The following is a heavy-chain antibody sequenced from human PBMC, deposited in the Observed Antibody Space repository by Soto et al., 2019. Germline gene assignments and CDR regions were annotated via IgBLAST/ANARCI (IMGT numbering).Heavy chain of an antibody. J-gene: IGHJ4*02. Sequence: QVQLVQSGAEVKKPGASVKVSCKASGYTFTSYGISWVRQAPGQGLEWMGWSSAYNGNTNYAQKLQGRVTMTTDTSTGTADMALRSLRSDDTAVYCCARDLHGDPCYWGQGTLVSVSS. V-gene: IGHV1-18*01. CDR2: SSAYNGNT. CDR3: ARDLHGDPCY. CDR1: GYTFTSYG. D-gene: IGHD4-17*01.